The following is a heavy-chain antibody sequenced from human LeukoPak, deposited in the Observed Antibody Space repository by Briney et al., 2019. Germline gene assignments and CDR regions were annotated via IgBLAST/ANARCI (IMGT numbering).Heavy chain of an antibody. J-gene: IGHJ3*02. Sequence: SETLSLTCTVAGVSINTYYWSWIRQSPEKGLEWIGSFYISGSTNYNPSLKSRVTISVGTSKNQFSLRLSSVTAADTAVYYCARGGWEAFDIWGQGTMVTVSS. D-gene: IGHD6-19*01. V-gene: IGHV4-59*01. CDR2: FYISGST. CDR1: GVSINTYY. CDR3: ARGGWEAFDI.